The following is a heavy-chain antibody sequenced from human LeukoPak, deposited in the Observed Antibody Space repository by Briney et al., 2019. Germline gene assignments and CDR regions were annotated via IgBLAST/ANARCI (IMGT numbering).Heavy chain of an antibody. Sequence: GGPLRLSCAASGFTFSSYAMHWVRQAPGKGLEYVSAISSNGGSTYYANSVKGRFTISRDNSKNTLYLQMGSLRAEDMAVYYCARDLVRTMGALSSITGMWGYWGQGTLVTVSS. D-gene: IGHD1-20*01. CDR3: ARDLVRTMGALSSITGMWGY. CDR1: GFTFSSYA. J-gene: IGHJ4*02. CDR2: ISSNGGST. V-gene: IGHV3-64*01.